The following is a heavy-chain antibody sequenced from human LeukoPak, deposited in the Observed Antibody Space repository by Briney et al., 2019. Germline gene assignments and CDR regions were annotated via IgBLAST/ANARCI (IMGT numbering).Heavy chain of an antibody. V-gene: IGHV1-18*04. D-gene: IGHD3-22*01. CDR2: ISAYNGNT. CDR3: ARRDYYDSSGSLDY. J-gene: IGHJ4*02. CDR1: GYTFTSYG. Sequence: ASVKVSCKASGYTFTSYGISWVRQAPGQGLEWMGWISAYNGNTNYAQKLQGRVTMTTDTSTSTAYMELRSLRSDDTAVYYCARRDYYDSSGSLDYWGQGTLVTVSS.